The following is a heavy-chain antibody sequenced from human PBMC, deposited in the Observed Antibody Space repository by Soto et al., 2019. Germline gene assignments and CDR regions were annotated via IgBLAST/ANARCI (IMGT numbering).Heavy chain of an antibody. Sequence: QVHLVQSGAEVKRPGASVRVSCTTSGYRFTDFATHWVRQAPGQSLEWMGWINGGDGDTKYSKSLQGRLTITRDTSASTAYMELSRLTPNDTALYFCARALGDYYKCYGMDFWGQGTTVVVSS. D-gene: IGHD3-16*01. CDR1: GYRFTDFA. CDR2: INGGDGDT. CDR3: ARALGDYYKCYGMDF. J-gene: IGHJ6*02. V-gene: IGHV1-3*01.